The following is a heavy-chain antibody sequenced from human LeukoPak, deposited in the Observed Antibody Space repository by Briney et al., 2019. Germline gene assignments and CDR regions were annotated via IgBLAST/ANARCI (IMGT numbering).Heavy chain of an antibody. V-gene: IGHV3-30*02. J-gene: IGHJ4*02. CDR2: IRYDGSNK. Sequence: GGSLRLSCAASGFTFSSYGMHWVRQAPGKGLEWVAFIRYDGSNKYYADSVKGRFTISRDNSKNTLYLQMNSLRAADTAVYYCAKDPGREWELLFAYCGQGTLVTVSS. CDR3: AKDPGREWELLFAY. D-gene: IGHD1-26*01. CDR1: GFTFSSYG.